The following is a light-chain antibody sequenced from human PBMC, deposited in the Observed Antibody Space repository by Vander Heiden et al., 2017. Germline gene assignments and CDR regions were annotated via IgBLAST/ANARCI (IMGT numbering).Light chain of an antibody. J-gene: IGLJ2*01. CDR2: DTS. Sequence: QAVVTQEPSLTVSPGGTVTLTCGSSTGAVTSGHYPYWFQQKPGQAPRTRMYDTSNKHSWTPARFSGSLLGGKAALTLSGAQPEDEAEYYCLLSYSGALVVFGGGTKLTVL. CDR1: TGAVTSGHY. V-gene: IGLV7-46*01. CDR3: LLSYSGALVV.